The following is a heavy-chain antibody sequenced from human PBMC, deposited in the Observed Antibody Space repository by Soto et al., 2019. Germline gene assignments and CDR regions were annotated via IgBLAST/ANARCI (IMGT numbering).Heavy chain of an antibody. J-gene: IGHJ4*03. V-gene: IGHV5-51*01. CDR1: GYNFTSHW. CDR2: VYPGDSET. Sequence: GESLKISCKGSGYNFTSHWIAWVRQKPGKGLEWMGIVYPGDSETRYSPSFQGQVTMSDGKSIDTAYLQWGSLKASDTAMYYCATSEVVELWGQGTLVTVSS. CDR3: ATSEVVEL. D-gene: IGHD1-7*01.